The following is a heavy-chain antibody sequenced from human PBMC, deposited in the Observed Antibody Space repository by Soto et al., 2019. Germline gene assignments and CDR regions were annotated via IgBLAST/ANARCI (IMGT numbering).Heavy chain of an antibody. J-gene: IGHJ6*02. CDR3: ARGYDFWSGYQGGYYYYGMDV. V-gene: IGHV4-59*01. CDR2: IYYTGSA. CDR1: GVSISGYY. D-gene: IGHD3-3*01. Sequence: SETPSLTCTVSGVSISGYYWSWFRQSPGKGLEWIGYIYYTGSASYSPSLRSRVTMSVDTSKNQFSLKLSSVTAADTAVYYCARGYDFWSGYQGGYYYYGMDVWGQGTTVTVSS.